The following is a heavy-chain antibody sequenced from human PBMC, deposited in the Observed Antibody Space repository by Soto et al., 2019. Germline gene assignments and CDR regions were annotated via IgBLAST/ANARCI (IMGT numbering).Heavy chain of an antibody. CDR2: IYYSGST. V-gene: IGHV4-31*03. CDR3: ARDLRGYYDSSGYYWGYYYGMDV. Sequence: PSETLSLTCTVSGGSISSGGYYWSWIRQHPGKGLEWIGYIYYSGSTYSNPSLKSRVTISVDTSKNQFSLKLSSVTAADTAVYYCARDLRGYYDSSGYYWGYYYGMDVWGQGTTVTVSS. CDR1: GGSISSGGYY. D-gene: IGHD3-22*01. J-gene: IGHJ6*02.